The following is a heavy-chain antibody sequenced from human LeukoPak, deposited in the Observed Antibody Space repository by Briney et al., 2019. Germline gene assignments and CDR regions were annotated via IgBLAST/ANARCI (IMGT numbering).Heavy chain of an antibody. CDR2: IYYSGST. CDR1: GGSISSGGYY. CDR3: ARGVGYSKRMVRFDP. D-gene: IGHD4-11*01. Sequence: SQTLSLTCTVSGGSISSGGYYWSRIRQHPGKGLEWIGYIYYSGSTYYNPSLKSRVTISVDTSKNQFSLKLSSVTAADTAVYYCARGVGYSKRMVRFDPWGQGTLVTVSS. V-gene: IGHV4-31*03. J-gene: IGHJ5*02.